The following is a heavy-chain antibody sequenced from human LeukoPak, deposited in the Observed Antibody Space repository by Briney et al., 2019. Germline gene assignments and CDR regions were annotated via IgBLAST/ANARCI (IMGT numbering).Heavy chain of an antibody. CDR3: TRDLLDYDVSTGLHHYYMDV. Sequence: GGSLRLSCVASGFTFSSYYMQWVRQDPRKGLVWVSRISGDGTNINYADSVRGRFTISRDNAKNTVYLQMNTLRVEDTAVYYCTRDLLDYDVSTGLHHYYMDVWGQGTTVTVSS. CDR1: GFTFSSYY. V-gene: IGHV3-74*01. D-gene: IGHD3-9*01. J-gene: IGHJ6*02. CDR2: ISGDGTNI.